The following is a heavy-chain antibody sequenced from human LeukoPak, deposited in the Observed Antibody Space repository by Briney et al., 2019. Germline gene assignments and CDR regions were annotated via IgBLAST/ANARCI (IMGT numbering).Heavy chain of an antibody. CDR2: ISGSGGST. J-gene: IGHJ4*02. CDR3: AKGQWLAVY. D-gene: IGHD6-19*01. V-gene: IGHV3-23*01. Sequence: LEWLSAISGSGGSTYYADSVKGRFTISRDNSKNTLYLQMNSLRAEDTAVYYCAKGQWLAVYWGQGTLVTVSS.